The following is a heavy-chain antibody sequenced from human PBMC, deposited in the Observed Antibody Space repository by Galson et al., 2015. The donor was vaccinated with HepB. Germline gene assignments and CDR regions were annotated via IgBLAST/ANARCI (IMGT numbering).Heavy chain of an antibody. CDR1: GSKFSTKA. V-gene: IGHV3-23*01. D-gene: IGHD3-9*01. J-gene: IGHJ6*02. Sequence: SLRLSCAVSGSKFSTKAMSWVRQAPGKGLDWVSSISGSGHDTYYAESVKGRFTISRDNSKNTLDLQMNSLRVGDTALYHCVKDFRDDIPIGHKYFYGMDVWGRGTMVTV. CDR3: VKDFRDDIPIGHKYFYGMDV. CDR2: ISGSGHDT.